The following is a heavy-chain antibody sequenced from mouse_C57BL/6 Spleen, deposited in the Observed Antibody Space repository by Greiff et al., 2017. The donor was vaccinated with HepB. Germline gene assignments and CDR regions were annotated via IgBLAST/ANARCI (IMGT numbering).Heavy chain of an antibody. D-gene: IGHD3-2*02. CDR3: ARKLRLRPFAY. V-gene: IGHV1-82*01. CDR1: GYAFSSSW. J-gene: IGHJ3*01. CDR2: IYPGDGDT. Sequence: QVQLQQSGPELVKPGASVKISCKASGYAFSSSWMNWVKQRPGKGLEWIGRIYPGDGDTNYNGKFKGKATLTADKSSSTAYMQLSSLTSEDSAVYFCARKLRLRPFAYWGQGTLVTVSA.